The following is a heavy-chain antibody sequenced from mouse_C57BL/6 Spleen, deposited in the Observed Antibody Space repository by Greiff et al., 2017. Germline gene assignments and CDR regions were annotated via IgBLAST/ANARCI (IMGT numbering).Heavy chain of an antibody. CDR3: ADGYDAFAY. CDR2: INPNNGGT. D-gene: IGHD2-2*01. Sequence: VQLQQSGPELVKPGASVKISCKASGYTFTDYYMNWVKQSHGKSLEWIGDINPNNGGTSYNQKFKGKATLTVDKSSSTAYMELRSLTSEDSAVYYCADGYDAFAYWGQGTLVTVSA. J-gene: IGHJ3*01. CDR1: GYTFTDYY. V-gene: IGHV1-26*01.